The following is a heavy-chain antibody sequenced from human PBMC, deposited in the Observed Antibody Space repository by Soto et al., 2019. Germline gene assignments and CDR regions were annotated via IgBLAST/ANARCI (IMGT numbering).Heavy chain of an antibody. CDR1: GVSISSGASY. Sequence: QVQLQESGPGLVKPSQTLSLTCTVSGVSISSGASYWNWIRPHPGQGLEWPGYLYSNGGTFYNPSPKSRLSMSVDTHTSQFSLRLSSVTAGDTAVYFFARGPNNWKNSYGICFDYRGQGILVTVSS. J-gene: IGHJ4*02. CDR2: LYSNGGT. V-gene: IGHV4-31*03. CDR3: ARGPNNWKNSYGICFDY. D-gene: IGHD1-20*01.